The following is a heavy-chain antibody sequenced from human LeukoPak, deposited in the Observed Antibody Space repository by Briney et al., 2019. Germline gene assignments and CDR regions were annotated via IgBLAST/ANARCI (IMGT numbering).Heavy chain of an antibody. CDR1: GFTFSSYG. D-gene: IGHD6-19*01. Sequence: PGGSLRLSCAASGFTFSSYGMHWVRQAPGKGLEWVAVIWYDGSNKYYADSVKGRFTISRDNAKNSLYLQMNSLRAEDTAVYYCARGELETEIAVAGIDYWGQGTLVTVSS. CDR2: IWYDGSNK. CDR3: ARGELETEIAVAGIDY. J-gene: IGHJ4*02. V-gene: IGHV3-33*01.